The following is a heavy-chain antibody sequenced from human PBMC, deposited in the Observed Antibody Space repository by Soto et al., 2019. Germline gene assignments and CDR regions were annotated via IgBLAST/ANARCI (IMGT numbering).Heavy chain of an antibody. V-gene: IGHV4-59*08. J-gene: IGHJ6*02. Sequence: QVQLQESGPGLVNPSETLSLSCTVAGGSISSYYWSWFRQSPGERMEWIGYVHNSWGSSYNPSLHIRVAISLDTSKSQFSLEVTSVTAKDTAVYYCARQGFGPLPGLVDVWGQGTTVTVSS. CDR3: ARQGFGPLPGLVDV. CDR1: GGSISSYY. CDR2: VHNSWGS. D-gene: IGHD3-10*01.